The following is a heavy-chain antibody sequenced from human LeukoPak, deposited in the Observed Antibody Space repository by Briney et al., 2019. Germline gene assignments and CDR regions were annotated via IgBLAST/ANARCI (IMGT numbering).Heavy chain of an antibody. CDR1: GYIFTNYG. D-gene: IGHD2-2*01. CDR2: ISAYNGNA. CDR3: ARKKMQYQLLNYHNGLDV. V-gene: IGHV1-18*01. J-gene: IGHJ6*02. Sequence: GASVKVSCKASGYIFTNYGISWVRQAPGQGLEWMGWISAYNGNANYGQKLQGRVTMTTDTSMSTAYMELRSLRSDDTAVYYCARKKMQYQLLNYHNGLDVWGQGTTVTVSS.